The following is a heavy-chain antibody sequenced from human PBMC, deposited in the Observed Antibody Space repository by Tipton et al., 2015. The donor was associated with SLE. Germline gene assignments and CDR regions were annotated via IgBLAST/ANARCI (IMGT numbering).Heavy chain of an antibody. J-gene: IGHJ5*02. CDR3: AGTKPWFDP. CDR2: IYYSGST. V-gene: IGHV4-39*07. Sequence: TLSLTCTVSGGSISSSSYFWGWIRQPPGKGLEWIGSIYYSGSTYYNASLKSRVTISVDTSKNQFSLKLSSVTAADTAVYCCAGTKPWFDPWGQGTLVTVSS. CDR1: GGSISSSSYF.